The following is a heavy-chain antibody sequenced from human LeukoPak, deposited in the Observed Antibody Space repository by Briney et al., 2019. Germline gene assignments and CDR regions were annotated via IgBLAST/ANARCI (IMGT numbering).Heavy chain of an antibody. CDR3: AKGRASGPWADIAAAGFDY. J-gene: IGHJ4*02. CDR2: ISWNSGSI. V-gene: IGHV3-9*01. CDR1: GFTFDDYA. Sequence: GRSLRLSCAASGFTFDDYAMHWVRQAPGKGLEWASGISWNSGSIGYADSVKGRFTISRDNAKNSLYLQMNSLRAEDTALYYCAKGRASGPWADIAAAGFDYWGQGTLVTVSS. D-gene: IGHD6-13*01.